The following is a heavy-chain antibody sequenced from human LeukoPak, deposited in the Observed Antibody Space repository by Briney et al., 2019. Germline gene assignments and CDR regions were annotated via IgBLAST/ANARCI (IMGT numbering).Heavy chain of an antibody. D-gene: IGHD3-16*01. CDR2: IYHSGST. V-gene: IGHV4-30-2*01. J-gene: IGHJ5*02. CDR1: GGSISSGGYS. Sequence: PSETLSLTCAVSGGSISSGGYSWSWIRQPPGKGLEWIGYIYHSGSTYYNPSLKSRVTISVDRSKNQFSLKLSSVTAADTAVYYCAREVDYEWFDPWGQGTLVTVSS. CDR3: AREVDYEWFDP.